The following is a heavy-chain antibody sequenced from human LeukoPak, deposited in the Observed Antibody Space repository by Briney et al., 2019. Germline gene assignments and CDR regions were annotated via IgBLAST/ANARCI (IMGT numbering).Heavy chain of an antibody. V-gene: IGHV3-21*01. CDR3: ARVGASRMPRIAGFDY. CDR1: GFTFSIYS. D-gene: IGHD1-26*01. J-gene: IGHJ4*02. Sequence: GGSLRLSCAASGFTFSIYSMNWVRQAPGERLERVSSIISSSSYIYYADTVIGRFTISKDNAKNTLYLQMNILTAEDTAVYYCARVGASRMPRIAGFDYWGQGTLVTVSS. CDR2: IISSSSYI.